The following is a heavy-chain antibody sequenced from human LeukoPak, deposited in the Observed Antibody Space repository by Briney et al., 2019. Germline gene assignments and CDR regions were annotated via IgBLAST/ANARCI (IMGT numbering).Heavy chain of an antibody. V-gene: IGHV1-46*01. CDR2: INPSSGST. Sequence: ASVKVSCEASGYTFTSYYMHWVRQAPGQGLEWMGIINPSSGSTSYAQKFQGRVIMTRDTSTSTLYMELSSLRSDDTAVYYCARPARGSSGWYGGYHFDSWGQGTLVTVSS. CDR3: ARPARGSSGWYGGYHFDS. D-gene: IGHD6-19*01. J-gene: IGHJ4*02. CDR1: GYTFTSYY.